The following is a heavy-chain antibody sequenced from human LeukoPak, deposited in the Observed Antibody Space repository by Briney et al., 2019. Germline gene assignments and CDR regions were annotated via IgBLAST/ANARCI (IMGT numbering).Heavy chain of an antibody. CDR3: ARRRGFGESEYYFDY. Sequence: ASVKVSCKASGGTFSSYAISWVRQAPGQGLEWMGGIIPIFGTANYAQKFQGRVTITADESTSTAYMELSSLRPEDTAVYYCARRRGFGESEYYFDYWGQGTLVTVSS. CDR2: IIPIFGTA. CDR1: GGTFSSYA. J-gene: IGHJ4*02. D-gene: IGHD3-10*01. V-gene: IGHV1-69*13.